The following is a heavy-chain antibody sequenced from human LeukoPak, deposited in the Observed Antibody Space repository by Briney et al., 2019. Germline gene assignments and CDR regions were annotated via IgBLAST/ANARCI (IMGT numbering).Heavy chain of an antibody. CDR2: IYPVDSHT. V-gene: IGHV5-51*01. J-gene: IGHJ4*02. Sequence: GGALKMSCKGFGYSFIRYWLGWVRQMPGKGVEWMGMIYPVDSHTRHSPSFPGQVTISADKSISTAYLQWSSLKSSDTAMYYCARCIAAAGTCHYWGQGTLGTVSS. CDR3: ARCIAAAGTCHY. D-gene: IGHD6-13*01. CDR1: GYSFIRYW.